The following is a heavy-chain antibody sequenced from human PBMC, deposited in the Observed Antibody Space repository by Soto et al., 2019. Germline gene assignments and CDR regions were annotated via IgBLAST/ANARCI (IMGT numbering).Heavy chain of an antibody. D-gene: IGHD3-10*01. CDR2: ISAYNGNT. J-gene: IGHJ3*02. Sequence: EASVKVSCKASGYTFTSYGISWVRQAPGQGLEWMGWISAYNGNTNYAQKLQGRVTMTTDTSTSTAYMELRSLRSDDTAVYYCARPLGELGPADAFDIWGQGTMVTVSS. V-gene: IGHV1-18*01. CDR1: GYTFTSYG. CDR3: ARPLGELGPADAFDI.